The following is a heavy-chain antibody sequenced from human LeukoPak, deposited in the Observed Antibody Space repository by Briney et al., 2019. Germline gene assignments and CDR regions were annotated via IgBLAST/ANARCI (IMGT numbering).Heavy chain of an antibody. CDR2: ISAYNGNT. V-gene: IGHV1-18*01. Sequence: ASVKVSCKASGYTFTAYGMNWVRQAPGQGLEWMGWISAYNGNTNYAQKLQGRVTMTTDTSTSTAYMELRSLRSDDTAVYYCARDGYNWNDILFDYWGQGTLVTVSS. CDR1: GYTFTAYG. CDR3: ARDGYNWNDILFDY. J-gene: IGHJ4*02. D-gene: IGHD1-20*01.